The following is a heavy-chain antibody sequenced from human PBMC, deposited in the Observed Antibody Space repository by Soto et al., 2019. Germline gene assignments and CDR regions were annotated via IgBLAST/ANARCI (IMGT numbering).Heavy chain of an antibody. CDR2: IIPIFGTA. CDR3: ARIVVPAAGDNWFDT. J-gene: IGHJ5*02. Sequence: SVKVSCKASGGTFSSYAISWVRQAPGQGLEWMGGIIPIFGTANYAQKFQGRVTITADKSTSTAYMELSSLRSEDTAVYYCARIVVPAAGDNWFDTWGQGTLVTVSS. V-gene: IGHV1-69*06. CDR1: GGTFSSYA. D-gene: IGHD2-2*01.